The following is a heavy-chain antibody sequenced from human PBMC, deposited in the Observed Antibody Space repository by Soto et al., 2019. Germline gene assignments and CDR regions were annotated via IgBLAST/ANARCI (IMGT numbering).Heavy chain of an antibody. D-gene: IGHD2-8*01. J-gene: IGHJ4*02. CDR3: ARGPAVSAKFDY. Sequence: QVQPQQWGAGLLKPSETLSLTCAVYGGSFSGYYWSWIRQPPGKGLEWIGEINHSGSTNYNPSLKSRVTISVDTSKNQFSLKLSSVTAADTAVYYCARGPAVSAKFDYWGQGTLVTVSS. CDR1: GGSFSGYY. CDR2: INHSGST. V-gene: IGHV4-34*01.